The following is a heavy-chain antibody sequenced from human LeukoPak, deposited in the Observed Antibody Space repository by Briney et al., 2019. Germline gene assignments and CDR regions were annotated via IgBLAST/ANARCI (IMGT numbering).Heavy chain of an antibody. CDR1: GGSFSGYY. V-gene: IGHV4-34*01. CDR2: INHSGST. CDR3: ARFRATYYYDSSGYYYPNY. J-gene: IGHJ4*02. D-gene: IGHD3-22*01. Sequence: PSETLSLTCAVYGGSFSGYYWSWIRQPPGKGLEWIGEINHSGSTNYNPPLKSRVTISVDTSKNQFSLKLSSVTAADTAVYYCARFRATYYYDSSGYYYPNYWGQGTLVTVSS.